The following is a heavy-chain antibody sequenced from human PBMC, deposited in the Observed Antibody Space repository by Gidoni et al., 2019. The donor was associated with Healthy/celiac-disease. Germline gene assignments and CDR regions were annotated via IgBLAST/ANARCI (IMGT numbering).Heavy chain of an antibody. D-gene: IGHD3-10*01. CDR2: IKPSGGST. V-gene: IGHV1-46*01. CDR1: GYTFTSYD. J-gene: IGHJ6*02. CDR3: ARDGGNYYGSGSPSHIYYYYGMDV. Sequence: QVQLVQSGDEVKKPGASVKVSCKASGYTFTSYDMHWVPQAPGPGLEWIGRIKPSGGSTSYDQKIQSRVTMTRDTSTSTVYMELSSLRSEDTAVYYCARDGGNYYGSGSPSHIYYYYGMDVWGQGTTVTVSS.